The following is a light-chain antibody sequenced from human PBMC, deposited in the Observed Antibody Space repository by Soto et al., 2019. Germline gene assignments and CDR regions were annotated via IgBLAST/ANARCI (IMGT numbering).Light chain of an antibody. CDR2: GAS. V-gene: IGKV3-15*01. CDR3: QQYNAWPIT. Sequence: VLTQSPASLSVSPGQTATLSCRASQSVGSAFGWYQQKPGQAPRLLIYGASTRAAGIPARFRGGGSGADFTLTITSLQSEDFAIYYCQQYNAWPITFGPGTRLEIK. CDR1: QSVGSA. J-gene: IGKJ5*01.